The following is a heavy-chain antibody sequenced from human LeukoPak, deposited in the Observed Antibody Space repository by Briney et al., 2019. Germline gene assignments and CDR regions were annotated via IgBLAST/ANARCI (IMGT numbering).Heavy chain of an antibody. D-gene: IGHD3-9*01. CDR1: GGSISSSSYY. J-gene: IGHJ4*02. V-gene: IGHV4-39*01. Sequence: PSETLSLTCTVSGGSISSSSYYWGWIRQPPGKGLEWIGSIYYSGSTYYNPSLKSRVTISVDTSKNQFSLKLSSVTAADTAVYYCLLTGYYLYCFDYWGQGTLVTVSS. CDR2: IYYSGST. CDR3: LLTGYYLYCFDY.